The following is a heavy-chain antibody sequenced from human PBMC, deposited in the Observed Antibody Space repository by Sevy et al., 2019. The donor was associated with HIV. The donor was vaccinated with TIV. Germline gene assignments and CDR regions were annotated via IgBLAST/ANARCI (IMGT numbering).Heavy chain of an antibody. D-gene: IGHD1-26*01. Sequence: GGSLRLSCTASGFTFGDYAMSWFRQAPGKGLEWVGFIRSKAYGGTPEYAASVKGRFTISRDDSESIAYLQMNSLKSEDTAVYYCSRNPRNGNYFGDWFDPWGQGTLVTVSS. V-gene: IGHV3-49*03. CDR2: IRSKAYGGTP. J-gene: IGHJ5*02. CDR3: SRNPRNGNYFGDWFDP. CDR1: GFTFGDYA.